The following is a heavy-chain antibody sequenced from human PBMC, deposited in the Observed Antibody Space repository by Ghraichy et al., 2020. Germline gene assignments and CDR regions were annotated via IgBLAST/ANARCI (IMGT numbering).Heavy chain of an antibody. V-gene: IGHV4-34*01. CDR1: GGSFSGYY. Sequence: SETLSLTCAVYGGSFSGYYWSWIRQPPGKGLEWIGEINHSGSTNYNPSLKSRVTISVDTSKNQFSLKLSSVTAAATAVYYCAQIFGGEWGWFDPWGQGTLVTVSS. J-gene: IGHJ5*02. D-gene: IGHD3-3*01. CDR2: INHSGST. CDR3: AQIFGGEWGWFDP.